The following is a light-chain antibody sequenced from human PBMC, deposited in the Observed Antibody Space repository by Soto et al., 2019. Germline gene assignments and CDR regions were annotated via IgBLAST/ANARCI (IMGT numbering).Light chain of an antibody. J-gene: IGLJ1*01. CDR1: SSDVGAYNY. CDR2: DVS. V-gene: IGLV2-14*01. Sequence: QSVLTQPASVSGSRGQSITISCTGTSSDVGAYNYVSWYQQHPGKAPKLMTYDVSNRPSGVSNRFSGSKSGNTASLTISGLQAEDEADYYCSSYTGSTTLYVFGTGTKLTVL. CDR3: SSYTGSTTLYV.